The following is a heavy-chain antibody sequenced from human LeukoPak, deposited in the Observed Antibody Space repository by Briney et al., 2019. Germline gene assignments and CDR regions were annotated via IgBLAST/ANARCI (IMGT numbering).Heavy chain of an antibody. D-gene: IGHD6-19*01. J-gene: IGHJ4*02. CDR2: ISGSGGST. CDR3: AKDLAQWLVRGPPDY. CDR1: GFTFSSYS. Sequence: PGGSLRLSCAASGFTFSSYSMNWVRQAPGKGLEWVSAISGSGGSTYYADSVKGRFTISRDNSKNTLYLQMNSLRAEDTAVYYCAKDLAQWLVRGPPDYWGQGTLVTISS. V-gene: IGHV3-23*01.